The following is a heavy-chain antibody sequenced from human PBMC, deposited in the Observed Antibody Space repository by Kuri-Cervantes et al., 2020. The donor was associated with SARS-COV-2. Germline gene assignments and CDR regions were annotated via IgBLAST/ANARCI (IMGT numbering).Heavy chain of an antibody. J-gene: IGHJ6*03. CDR2: IYHSGST. CDR1: GYSISSGYY. Sequence: SETLSLTCTVSGYSISSGYYWGWIRQPPGKGLEWIGSIYHSGSTYYNPSLKSRVTISVDTSKSQFSLKLSSVTAADTAVYYCARAGIFGVVIAYYYYYMDVWGKGTTVTVSS. D-gene: IGHD3-3*01. CDR3: ARAGIFGVVIAYYYYYMDV. V-gene: IGHV4-38-2*02.